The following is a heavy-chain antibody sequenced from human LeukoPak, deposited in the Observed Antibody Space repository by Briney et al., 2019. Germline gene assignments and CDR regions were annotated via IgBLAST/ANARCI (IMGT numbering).Heavy chain of an antibody. J-gene: IGHJ4*02. D-gene: IGHD2-21*02. CDR2: IIPIFGTA. V-gene: IGHV1-69*13. CDR1: GGTFSSYA. CDR3: ARDPLAYCAGDCYHRFFDY. Sequence: SVKVSCKASGGTFSSYAISWVRQAPGQGLEWMGGIIPIFGTANYAQKFQGRVTITADESTSTAYMELSSLRSDDTAVYCCARDPLAYCAGDCYHRFFDYWGQGTLVTVSS.